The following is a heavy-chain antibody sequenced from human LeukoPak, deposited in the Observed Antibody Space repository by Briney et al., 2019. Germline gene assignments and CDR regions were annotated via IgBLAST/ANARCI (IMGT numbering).Heavy chain of an antibody. J-gene: IGHJ3*02. D-gene: IGHD4-11*01. CDR3: TRATSHDLEGDAFDI. CDR2: IRSKAYGGTT. CDR1: GFTFSNAW. V-gene: IGHV3-49*04. Sequence: GGSLRLSCAASGFTFSNAWMSWVRQAPGKGLEWVGFIRSKAYGGTTEYAASVKGRFTISRDDSKSIAYLQMNSLKTEDTAVYYCTRATSHDLEGDAFDIWGQGTMVTVSS.